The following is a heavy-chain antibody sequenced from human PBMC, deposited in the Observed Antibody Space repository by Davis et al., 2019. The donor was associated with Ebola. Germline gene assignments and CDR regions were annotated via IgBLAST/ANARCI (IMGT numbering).Heavy chain of an antibody. J-gene: IGHJ6*02. CDR1: GFTFNNYG. Sequence: GESLKISCAASGFTFNNYGMNWFLPSPFPCLSFFSGISDSGDTTHYADSVKGRVTIARDNSRNTLSVQRKSLRAEDTAVYYCDARPCRGNTCYTWGEDVWGQGTTVTVSS. CDR3: DARPCRGNTCYTWGEDV. V-gene: IGHV3-23*01. D-gene: IGHD2-15*01. CDR2: ISDSGDTT.